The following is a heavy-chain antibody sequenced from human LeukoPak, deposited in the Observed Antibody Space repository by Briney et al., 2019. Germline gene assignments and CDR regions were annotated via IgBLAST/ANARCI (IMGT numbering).Heavy chain of an antibody. CDR2: IYYRGST. Sequence: SETLSLTCTVSGGSISSYYWSWIRQPPGKGLEWIGYIYYRGSTNYNPSLKSRVTISVDTSKSQFSLKLSSVTAAGTAVYYCARQVGLIDAFDVWGQGTMVTVSS. CDR1: GGSISSYY. CDR3: ARQVGLIDAFDV. V-gene: IGHV4-59*08. D-gene: IGHD1-26*01. J-gene: IGHJ3*01.